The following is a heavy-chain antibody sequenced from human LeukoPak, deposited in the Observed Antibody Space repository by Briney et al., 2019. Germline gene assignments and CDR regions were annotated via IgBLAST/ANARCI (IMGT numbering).Heavy chain of an antibody. J-gene: IGHJ5*02. CDR2: INPNSGGT. CDR1: GYTFTGYY. D-gene: IGHD6-13*01. V-gene: IGHV1-2*02. CDR3: ARKGSSSREFDP. Sequence: GASVKVSCKASGYTFTGYYMHWVRQAAGQGLEWMGWINPNSGGTNYAQKFQGRVTMTRDTSISTTYMELSRLRSDDTAVYYCARKGSSSREFDPWGQGTLVTVSS.